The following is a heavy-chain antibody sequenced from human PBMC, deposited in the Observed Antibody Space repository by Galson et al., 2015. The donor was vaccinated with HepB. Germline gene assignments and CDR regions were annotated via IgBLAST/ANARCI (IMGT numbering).Heavy chain of an antibody. V-gene: IGHV4-39*01. J-gene: IGHJ4*02. CDR2: IYYSGST. CDR1: GGSIRSNNYS. D-gene: IGHD6-19*01. Sequence: ETLSLTCTVSGGSIRSNNYSWGWIRQPPRKGLEWIGSIYYSGSTYYNASLKSRVTISADTSKNQFSLKLTSVTVADTAVYYCGGSSTVPGAPEYWGQGTLVTVSS. CDR3: GGSSTVPGAPEY.